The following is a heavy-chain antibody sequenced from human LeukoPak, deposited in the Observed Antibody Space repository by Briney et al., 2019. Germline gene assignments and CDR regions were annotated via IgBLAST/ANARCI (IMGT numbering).Heavy chain of an antibody. CDR2: ISYDGSNK. Sequence: PGRSLRLSCAASGFTFSSYGMHWVRQAPGKGLEWVAVISYDGSNKYYADSVKARFTISRNNSKNTLYLQMNSLRAEDTAVYYCANGYGDYDLDYWGQGTLVTVSS. J-gene: IGHJ4*02. V-gene: IGHV3-30*18. D-gene: IGHD4-17*01. CDR3: ANGYGDYDLDY. CDR1: GFTFSSYG.